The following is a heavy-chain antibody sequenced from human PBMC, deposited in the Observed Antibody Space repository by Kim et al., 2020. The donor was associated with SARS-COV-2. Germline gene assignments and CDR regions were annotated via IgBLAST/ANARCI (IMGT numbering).Heavy chain of an antibody. CDR2: IYYSGST. CDR3: ARNTYYEQALDY. D-gene: IGHD3-3*01. Sequence: SETLSLTCTVSGGSISSYYWSWIRQPPGKGLEWIGYIYYSGSTNYNPSLKSRVTISVDTSKNQFSLKLSSVTAADTAVYYCARNTYYEQALDYWGQGTLVTVSS. J-gene: IGHJ4*02. V-gene: IGHV4-59*01. CDR1: GGSISSYY.